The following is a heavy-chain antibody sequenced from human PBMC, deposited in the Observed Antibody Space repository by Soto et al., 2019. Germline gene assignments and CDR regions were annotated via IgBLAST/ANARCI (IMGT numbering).Heavy chain of an antibody. CDR3: VRLLVV. CDR1: GDSIASSDYY. Sequence: PSETLSLTCPVSGDSIASSDYYWGWIRQPPGKGLAWIGSVSYTGASYYSPSLKSRISISLDTSKNQFSLRLSSVTAADTAVYYGVRLLVVWGQGTLGTVS. D-gene: IGHD3-9*01. J-gene: IGHJ4*02. CDR2: VSYTGAS. V-gene: IGHV4-39*01.